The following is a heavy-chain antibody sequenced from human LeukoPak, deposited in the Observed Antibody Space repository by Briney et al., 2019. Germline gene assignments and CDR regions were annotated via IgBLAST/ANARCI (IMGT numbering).Heavy chain of an antibody. CDR1: GFTFNNYW. CDR2: INSDGST. D-gene: IGHD2-2*01. CDR3: ARETRSGAFDV. J-gene: IGHJ3*01. Sequence: PGGSLRLSCAASGFTFNNYWINWVRQAPGKGLAWVSRINSDGSTNYADSVKGRFTISRDNAKNTVYLQMDSLRAEDTAVYYCARETRSGAFDVWGQGTMVTVSS. V-gene: IGHV3-74*01.